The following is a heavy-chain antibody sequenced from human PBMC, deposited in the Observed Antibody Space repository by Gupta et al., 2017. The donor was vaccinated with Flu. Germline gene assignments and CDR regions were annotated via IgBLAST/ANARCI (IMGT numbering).Heavy chain of an antibody. J-gene: IGHJ3*01. Sequence: QTQLVQSGPEVMKPGTSVKVSCKTSGFTFTSSAVQWVRQTRGQRLEWIGWIVVGSGVTDLAQKFQERVTVTRDTSTSKVYMEMSSLRSEDTAVYYCSAARFNIADWAFDRWGLGTMVTVSS. CDR2: IVVGSGVT. CDR1: GFTFTSSA. V-gene: IGHV1-58*01. CDR3: SAARFNIADWAFDR. D-gene: IGHD2/OR15-2a*01.